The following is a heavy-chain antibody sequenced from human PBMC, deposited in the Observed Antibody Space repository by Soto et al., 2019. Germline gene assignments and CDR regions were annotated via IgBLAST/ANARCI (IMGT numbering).Heavy chain of an antibody. D-gene: IGHD2-21*01. J-gene: IGHJ5*02. CDR1: GFVSNNYD. V-gene: IGHV3-30*03. CDR2: ISYDGSNK. Sequence: QVHLAESGGGVVQPGRSLRLSCATSGFVSNNYDIHWVRQAPGKGLAWLASISYDGSNKYYADSVKGRFTISRDNSKNTRSLQINSLGTEDTAVYYCSRGIKGGLDAWGQGTLVTVSS. CDR3: SRGIKGGLDA.